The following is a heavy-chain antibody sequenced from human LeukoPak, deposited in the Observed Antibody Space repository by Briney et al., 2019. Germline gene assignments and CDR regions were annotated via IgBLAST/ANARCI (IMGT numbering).Heavy chain of an antibody. Sequence: ASVKVSCKGSGGTFSSYAISWVRQAPGQGLEWMGWISAYNGNTNYAQKLQGRVTMTTDTSTSTAYMELRSLRSEDTAVYYCASGSSNWFDPWGQGTLVTVSS. V-gene: IGHV1-18*01. J-gene: IGHJ5*02. CDR1: GGTFSSYA. CDR2: ISAYNGNT. D-gene: IGHD3-10*01. CDR3: ASGSSNWFDP.